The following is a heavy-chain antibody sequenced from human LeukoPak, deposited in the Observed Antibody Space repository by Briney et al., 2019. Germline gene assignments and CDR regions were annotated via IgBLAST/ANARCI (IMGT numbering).Heavy chain of an antibody. CDR1: GYTFNSYG. D-gene: IGHD3-22*01. CDR3: VRSDGSGYYPRTLDY. V-gene: IGHV1-18*01. CDR2: ISAYNGNR. Sequence: ASVKVSCKASGYTFNSYGFSWVRQAPGQGLEWMGWISAYNGNRNYAQKLKGRVTMTTDTSTGTAYMELRSLRSDDTAVYYCVRSDGSGYYPRTLDYWGQGTLVTVSS. J-gene: IGHJ4*02.